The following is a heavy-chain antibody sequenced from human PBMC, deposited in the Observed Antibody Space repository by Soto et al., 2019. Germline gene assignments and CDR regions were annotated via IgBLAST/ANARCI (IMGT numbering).Heavy chain of an antibody. D-gene: IGHD4-17*01. V-gene: IGHV3-30-3*01. J-gene: IGHJ4*02. CDR3: ARDGHDYGDYHYFDY. Sequence: QVQLVESGGGVVQPGRSLRLSCAASGFTFSGYAMHWVRQAPGKGLEWVAVISYDGSNKYYADSVKGRFTISRDNSKNTLYLQMNSLRAEDTAVYYCARDGHDYGDYHYFDYWGQGTLVTVSS. CDR2: ISYDGSNK. CDR1: GFTFSGYA.